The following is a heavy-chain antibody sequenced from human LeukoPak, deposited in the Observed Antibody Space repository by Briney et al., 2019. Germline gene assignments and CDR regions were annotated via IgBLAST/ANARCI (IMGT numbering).Heavy chain of an antibody. CDR2: FDPEDGET. V-gene: IGHV1-24*01. J-gene: IGHJ4*02. CDR1: GYTLTELS. CDR3: ATDPIAVAGTDY. D-gene: IGHD6-19*01. Sequence: GASVKVSCKVSGYTLTELSMHWVRQAPGKGLEWMGGFDPEDGETIYAQKFQGRVTMAEDTSTDTAYMELSSLRSEDTAVYYCATDPIAVAGTDYWGQGTLVTVSS.